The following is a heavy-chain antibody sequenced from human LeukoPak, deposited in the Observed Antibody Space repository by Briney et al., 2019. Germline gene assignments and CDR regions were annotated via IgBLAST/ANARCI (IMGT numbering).Heavy chain of an antibody. Sequence: PGGALRLSCAASGFTFSSYAMHWVRQAPGKGLEWVAVISYVGRNKYYADSVRVRFTISRDNSKSTLDLQMNIKRAEDRVVDYGARVYLGGYSGYDRHYYYYGMDDWGQGTMVTVSS. J-gene: IGHJ6*02. D-gene: IGHD5-12*01. CDR2: ISYVGRNK. V-gene: IGHV3-30*04. CDR3: ARVYLGGYSGYDRHYYYYGMDD. CDR1: GFTFSSYA.